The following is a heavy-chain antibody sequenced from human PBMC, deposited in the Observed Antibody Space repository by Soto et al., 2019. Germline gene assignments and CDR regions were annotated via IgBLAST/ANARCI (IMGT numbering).Heavy chain of an antibody. CDR1: CGSISSYY. CDR2: IYYSGST. J-gene: IGHJ5*02. CDR3: ARDSSGYHNWFDP. V-gene: IGHV4-59*01. Sequence: PSETLSLTCTVSCGSISSYYWSWIRQPPGKGLEWIGYIYYSGSTNYNPSLKSRVTISVDTSKNQFSLKLSSVTAADTAVYYCARDSSGYHNWFDPWGQGTLVTVSS. D-gene: IGHD3-22*01.